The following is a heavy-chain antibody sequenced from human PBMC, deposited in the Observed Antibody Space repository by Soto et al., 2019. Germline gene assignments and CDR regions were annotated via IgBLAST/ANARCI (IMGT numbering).Heavy chain of an antibody. D-gene: IGHD3-3*02. V-gene: IGHV3-48*03. CDR3: TRDHFFALEV. CDR2: INSGGVTL. CDR1: GFTVTTSE. Sequence: PGGSLRLSCTVSGFTVTTSEMNWVRQAPGKGLDWVAYINSGGVTLYADSVKGRFTISRDNAQNSLFLQMNSLRAEDTALYYCTRDHFFALEVWGQGTTVTVSS. J-gene: IGHJ6*02.